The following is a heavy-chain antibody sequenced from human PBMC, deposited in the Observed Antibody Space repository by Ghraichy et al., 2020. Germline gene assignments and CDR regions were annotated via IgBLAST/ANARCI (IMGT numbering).Heavy chain of an antibody. CDR1: GGSISSSSYY. J-gene: IGHJ4*02. D-gene: IGHD1-26*01. Sequence: SETLSLTCTVSGGSISSSSYYWGWIRQPPGKGLEWIGSISYSGSTYYNPSLKSRVTISVDTSKNQFSLKLSSVTAADTAVYYCARPSSGSWGQGTLVTVSS. CDR3: ARPSSGS. CDR2: ISYSGST. V-gene: IGHV4-39*01.